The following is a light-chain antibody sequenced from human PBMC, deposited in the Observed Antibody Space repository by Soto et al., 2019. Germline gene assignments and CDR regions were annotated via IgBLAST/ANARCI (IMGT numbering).Light chain of an antibody. J-gene: IGLJ3*02. V-gene: IGLV2-14*01. Sequence: QSALTQPASVSGSPGQSITISCTGTGSDVGRYNYVSWYQQYPGKVPKLMIYQVSNRPSGVPIRFSGSKSGDTASLTISGLLAEDEADYYCTSYTTSSTWVFGGGTKLTVL. CDR1: GSDVGRYNY. CDR3: TSYTTSSTWV. CDR2: QVS.